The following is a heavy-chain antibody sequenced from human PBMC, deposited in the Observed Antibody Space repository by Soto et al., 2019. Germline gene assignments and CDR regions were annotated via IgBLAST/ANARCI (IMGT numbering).Heavy chain of an antibody. D-gene: IGHD2-15*01. CDR2: INPNGGTT. CDR3: AAYCSGGGCPPGPWN. CDR1: GYSFTTYY. Sequence: QVVQAGAEVRKPGASVKVSCKASGYSFTTYYIHWFRQAPGQGLEWMAIINPNGGTTNYAQKVQGRVTVTRDMSASTVYMELSSLRSDDTAIYYCAAYCSGGGCPPGPWNWGRGTMVTVSS. J-gene: IGHJ3*01. V-gene: IGHV1-46*03.